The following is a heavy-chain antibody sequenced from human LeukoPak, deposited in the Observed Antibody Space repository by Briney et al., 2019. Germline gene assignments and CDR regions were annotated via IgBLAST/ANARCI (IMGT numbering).Heavy chain of an antibody. CDR1: GGSISSYY. Sequence: SETLSLTCTVSGGSISSYYWSWIRQPAGKGLEWIGHIYTSESTNYNPSLKSRVTMSVDTSKNQFSLKLTSVTAADTAVYYCARVYYDSTGYYYRTRYYFDFWGQGTLVTVSS. V-gene: IGHV4-4*07. CDR3: ARVYYDSTGYYYRTRYYFDF. CDR2: IYTSEST. D-gene: IGHD3-22*01. J-gene: IGHJ4*02.